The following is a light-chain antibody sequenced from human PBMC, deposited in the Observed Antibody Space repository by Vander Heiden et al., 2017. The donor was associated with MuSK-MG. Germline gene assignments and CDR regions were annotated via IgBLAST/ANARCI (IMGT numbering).Light chain of an antibody. Sequence: QSALTQPPSASGSPGRSVTISCTGTSSDVGGYNYVSWYQQHPGKAPKLIIYEVSKRPSGVPDRFSGSKSGNTASLTVSGLLAEDEADYYCSSYAGSNNLIFGTGTKVTVL. CDR2: EVS. V-gene: IGLV2-8*01. J-gene: IGLJ1*01. CDR1: SSDVGGYNY. CDR3: SSYAGSNNLI.